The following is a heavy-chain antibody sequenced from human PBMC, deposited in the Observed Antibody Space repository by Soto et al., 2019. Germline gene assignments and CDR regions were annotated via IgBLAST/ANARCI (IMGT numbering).Heavy chain of an antibody. D-gene: IGHD6-19*01. CDR2: ISYDGSNK. CDR3: AREGAVADGMDV. Sequence: QVQLVESGGGVVQPGRSLRLSCAASGFTFSSYAMDWVRQAPGKGLEWVAVISYDGSNKYYADSVKGRFTISRDNSKNTLYLQMNSLRAEDTAVYYCAREGAVADGMDVWGQGTTVTVSS. J-gene: IGHJ6*02. CDR1: GFTFSSYA. V-gene: IGHV3-30-3*01.